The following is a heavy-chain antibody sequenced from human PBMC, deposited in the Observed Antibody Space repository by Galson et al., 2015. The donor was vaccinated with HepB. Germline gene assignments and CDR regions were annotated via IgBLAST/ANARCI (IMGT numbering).Heavy chain of an antibody. CDR3: AKPPWGYSGYPTDYFDY. Sequence: SLRLSCAASGFTFSNAWMNWVRQAPGKGLEWVSAISGSGGSTYYADSVKGRFTISRDNSKNTLYLQMNSLRAEDTAVYYCAKPPWGYSGYPTDYFDYWGQGTLVTVSS. J-gene: IGHJ4*02. CDR1: GFTFSNAW. V-gene: IGHV3-23*01. CDR2: ISGSGGST. D-gene: IGHD5-12*01.